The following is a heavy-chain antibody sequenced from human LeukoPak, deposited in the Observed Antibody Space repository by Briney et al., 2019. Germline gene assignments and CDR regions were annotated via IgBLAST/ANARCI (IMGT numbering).Heavy chain of an antibody. D-gene: IGHD2-15*01. J-gene: IGHJ4*02. V-gene: IGHV4-34*01. CDR1: GGSFSGYY. CDR2: INHSGST. CDR3: ARSPVGYCSGGSCYRDY. Sequence: SETLSLTCAVYGGSFSGYYWSWIRQPPGKGLEWIGEINHSGSTNYNPSLKSRVTISVDTSKNQFSLKLSSVTAADTAGYYCARSPVGYCSGGSCYRDYWGQGTLVTVSS.